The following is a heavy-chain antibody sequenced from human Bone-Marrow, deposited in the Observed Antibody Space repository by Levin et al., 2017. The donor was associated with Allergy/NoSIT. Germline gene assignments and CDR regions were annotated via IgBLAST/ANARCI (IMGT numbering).Heavy chain of an antibody. V-gene: IGHV3-9*01. J-gene: IGHJ6*02. D-gene: IGHD2-2*02. Sequence: SLKISCAASGFNFQDYVMHWVRQAPGKGLEWVSGISWNSETIGYADSVKGRFTISRDNAKNSLYLEMNSLRPEDTALYYCTKDMSCSSTNCYRSYSYYYGMDVWSQGTTVTVSS. CDR3: TKDMSCSSTNCYRSYSYYYGMDV. CDR1: GFNFQDYV. CDR2: ISWNSETI.